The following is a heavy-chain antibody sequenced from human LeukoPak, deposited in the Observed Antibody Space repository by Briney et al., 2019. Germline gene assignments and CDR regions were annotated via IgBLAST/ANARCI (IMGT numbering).Heavy chain of an antibody. CDR1: GFTFSSYA. CDR3: AKAQQWLIYFDY. D-gene: IGHD6-19*01. Sequence: GGSLRLFCAASGFTFSSYAMSWVRQAPGKGLEWVSAISGSGGGTYYADSVKGRFTISRDNSKNTLYLQMNSLRAEDTAVYYCAKAQQWLIYFDYWGQGTLVTVSP. V-gene: IGHV3-23*01. CDR2: ISGSGGGT. J-gene: IGHJ4*02.